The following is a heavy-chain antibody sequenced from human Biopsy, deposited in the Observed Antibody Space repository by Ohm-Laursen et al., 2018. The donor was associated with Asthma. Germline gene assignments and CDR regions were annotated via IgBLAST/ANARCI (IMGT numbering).Heavy chain of an antibody. CDR1: GFTFDDYA. Sequence: SLRLSCAASGFTFDDYAMHWVRQAPGKGLEWVSAINGSGGSTYYADSVKGRFTISRDNSKNTLYLQMNSLRAEDTAVYYCATFPYGDYLPLDYWGQGTLVTVSS. D-gene: IGHD4-17*01. CDR2: INGSGGST. CDR3: ATFPYGDYLPLDY. V-gene: IGHV3-23*01. J-gene: IGHJ4*02.